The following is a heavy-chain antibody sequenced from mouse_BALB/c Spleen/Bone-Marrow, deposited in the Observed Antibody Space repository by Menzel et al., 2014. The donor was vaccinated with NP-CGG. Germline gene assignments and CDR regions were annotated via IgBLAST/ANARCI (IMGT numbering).Heavy chain of an antibody. CDR3: ARPQFISGRYYAMDY. Sequence: QVQLQQSGAELVRPGTSVKISCKASGYAFTNYWLDWVKQSPGHGLERIGDIYPGSGNTYFNEKFKGKATLTADKSSSTAYMQLSSLTSEDSAVYFCARPQFISGRYYAMDYWGQGTSVTVSS. CDR1: GYAFTNYW. V-gene: IGHV1-63*01. CDR2: IYPGSGNT. J-gene: IGHJ4*01. D-gene: IGHD1-2*01.